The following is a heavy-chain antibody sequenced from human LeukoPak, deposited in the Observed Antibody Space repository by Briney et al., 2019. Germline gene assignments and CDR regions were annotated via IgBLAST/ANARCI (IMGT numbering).Heavy chain of an antibody. D-gene: IGHD3-3*01. J-gene: IGHJ4*02. CDR1: GFTFSSYG. CDR3: AKDPQWAGEGSGYYRPYYFDY. V-gene: IGHV3-30*02. CDR2: IRYDGSNK. Sequence: GGSLRLSCAASGFTFSSYGMHWVRQAPGKGLEWVAFIRYDGSNKYYADSVKGRFTISRDNSKNTLYLQMNSLRAEDTAVYYCAKDPQWAGEGSGYYRPYYFDYWGQGTLVTVSS.